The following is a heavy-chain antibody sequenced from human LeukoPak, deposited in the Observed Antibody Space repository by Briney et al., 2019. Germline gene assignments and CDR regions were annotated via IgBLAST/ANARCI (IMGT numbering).Heavy chain of an antibody. CDR2: IIPILGIA. CDR1: GGTFSSYA. J-gene: IGHJ4*02. D-gene: IGHD2-15*01. V-gene: IGHV1-69*04. CDR3: ARDLCSGGSCYPSGYFDY. Sequence: SVKVSCKASGGTFSSYAISWVRQAPGQGLEWMGRIIPILGIANYAQKFQGRVTITGDKSTGTAYMELSSLRSEDTAVYYCARDLCSGGSCYPSGYFDYWGQGTLVTVSS.